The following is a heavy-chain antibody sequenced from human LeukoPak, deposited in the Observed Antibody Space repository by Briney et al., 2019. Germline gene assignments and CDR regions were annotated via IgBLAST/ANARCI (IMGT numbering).Heavy chain of an antibody. Sequence: GGSLRLSCAASGFTFSSYGMHWVRQAPGKGLEWVAFIRYDGNNKYYADSVKGRFTISRDNSKNTLYLQMNSLRAGDTAVYYCARGFGSGSYYQNYFDYWGQGTLVTVSS. CDR3: ARGFGSGSYYQNYFDY. V-gene: IGHV3-30*02. D-gene: IGHD3-10*01. CDR1: GFTFSSYG. J-gene: IGHJ4*02. CDR2: IRYDGNNK.